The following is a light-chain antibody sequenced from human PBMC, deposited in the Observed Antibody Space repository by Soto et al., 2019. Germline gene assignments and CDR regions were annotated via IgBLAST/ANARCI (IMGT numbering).Light chain of an antibody. Sequence: DIQLTQSPSFLSASVGDRVTITCRASQGISSYLAWYQQKPGKAPKLLIFAASTLQSGVPSRFSSSGSGTEFTLTISSLQTEDFATYYCQQRNSYPCTFGPGTKVDIK. CDR1: QGISSY. J-gene: IGKJ3*01. CDR2: AAS. CDR3: QQRNSYPCT. V-gene: IGKV1-9*01.